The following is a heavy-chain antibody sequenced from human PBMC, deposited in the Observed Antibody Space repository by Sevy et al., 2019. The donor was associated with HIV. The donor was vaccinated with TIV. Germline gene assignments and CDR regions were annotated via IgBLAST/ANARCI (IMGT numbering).Heavy chain of an antibody. D-gene: IGHD1-1*01. J-gene: IGHJ3*02. CDR3: ARGGSDAFDI. V-gene: IGHV3-13*01. CDR2: IGTVGDT. Sequence: GGSLRLSCAASGFTFSSCDMHWVRQASGKGLEWVSAIGTVGDTFYPDSVKGRFTISRENAKNSLYLQMNSLRAGDTAVYYCARGGSDAFDIWGQGTMVTVSS. CDR1: GFTFSSCD.